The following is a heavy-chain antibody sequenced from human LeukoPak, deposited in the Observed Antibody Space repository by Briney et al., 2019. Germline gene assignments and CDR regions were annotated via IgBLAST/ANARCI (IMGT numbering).Heavy chain of an antibody. J-gene: IGHJ6*02. CDR3: AKDSSGWYYYYGMDV. V-gene: IGHV3-9*01. CDR1: GFTFDDYA. CDR2: ISWNSGSI. D-gene: IGHD6-19*01. Sequence: GGSLRLSCAASGFTFDDYAMHWVRQAPGKGLEWVSGISWNSGSIGYADSVKGRFTISRDNSKNTLNLQMNSLRAEDTAVYYCAKDSSGWYYYYGMDVWGQGTTVTVSS.